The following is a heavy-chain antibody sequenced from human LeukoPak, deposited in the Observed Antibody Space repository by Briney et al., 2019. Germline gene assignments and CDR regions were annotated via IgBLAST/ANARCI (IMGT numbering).Heavy chain of an antibody. V-gene: IGHV3-7*03. D-gene: IGHD3-9*01. CDR1: GFTFSSCW. Sequence: GGSLRLSCAASGFTFSSCWMSWVRQAPGKGLEWVANIRKDGSLQYYVDSVEGRFTISRDNAKNSLYLQMNTLRADDTAVYYCTRVSGGYDMSDYWGQGTLVTVSS. J-gene: IGHJ4*02. CDR2: IRKDGSLQ. CDR3: TRVSGGYDMSDY.